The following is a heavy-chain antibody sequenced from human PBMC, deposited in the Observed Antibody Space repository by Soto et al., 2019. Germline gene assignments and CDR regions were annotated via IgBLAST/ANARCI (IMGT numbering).Heavy chain of an antibody. D-gene: IGHD1-26*01. V-gene: IGHV1-69*13. Sequence: ASVKVSCKASGGTFSIYAISWVRQAPGQGLEWMGGIIPIFGTANYAQKFQGRVTITADESTSTAYMELSSLRSEDTAVYYCARNNLGELLPPYYGMDVWGQGTTVTVSS. CDR1: GGTFSIYA. J-gene: IGHJ6*02. CDR3: ARNNLGELLPPYYGMDV. CDR2: IIPIFGTA.